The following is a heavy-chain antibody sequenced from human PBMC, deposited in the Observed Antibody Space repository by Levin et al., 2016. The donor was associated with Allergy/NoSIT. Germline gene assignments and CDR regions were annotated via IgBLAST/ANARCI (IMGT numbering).Heavy chain of an antibody. D-gene: IGHD6-13*01. J-gene: IGHJ6*02. Sequence: WIRQPPGKGLEWVSYISSSGSTIYYADSVKGRFTISRDNAKNSLYLQMNSLRAEDTAVYYCASGLSSSWYHYGMDVWGQGTTVTVSS. V-gene: IGHV3-11*01. CDR3: ASGLSSSWYHYGMDV. CDR2: ISSSGSTI.